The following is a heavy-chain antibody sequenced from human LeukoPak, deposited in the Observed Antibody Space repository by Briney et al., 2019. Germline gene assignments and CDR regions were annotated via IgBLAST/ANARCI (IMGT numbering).Heavy chain of an antibody. Sequence: GASVKVSCKVSGYTLTELSMRWVRQAPGKGLEWMGGFDPEDGETIYAQKFQGRVTMTEDTSTDTAYMELSSLRSEDTAVYYCATPLAGSYYWFDYWGQGTLVTVSS. CDR2: FDPEDGET. CDR3: ATPLAGSYYWFDY. CDR1: GYTLTELS. J-gene: IGHJ4*02. V-gene: IGHV1-24*01. D-gene: IGHD1-26*01.